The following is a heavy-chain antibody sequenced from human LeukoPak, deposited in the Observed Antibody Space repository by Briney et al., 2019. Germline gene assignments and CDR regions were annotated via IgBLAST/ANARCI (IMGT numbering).Heavy chain of an antibody. CDR2: IIPIFGTA. V-gene: IGHV1-69*05. J-gene: IGHJ6*03. CDR3: ARGCSSTSCYTFGRYYYYMDV. Sequence: SVRVSCKASGGTFSSYAISWVRQAPGQGLEWMGGIIPIFGTANYAQKFQGRVTITTDESTSTAYMELSSLRSEDTAVYYCARGCSSTSCYTFGRYYYYMDVWGKGTTVTVSS. CDR1: GGTFSSYA. D-gene: IGHD2-2*02.